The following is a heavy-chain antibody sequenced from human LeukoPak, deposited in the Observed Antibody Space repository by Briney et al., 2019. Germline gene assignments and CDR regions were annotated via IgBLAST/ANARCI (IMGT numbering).Heavy chain of an antibody. CDR1: GFTFSGSA. V-gene: IGHV3-73*01. Sequence: GGSLKLSCAASGFTFSGSAMHWVRQASGKGLEWVGRIRSKANSYATAYAASVKGRFTISRDDSKNTAYPQMNSLKTEDTAVYYCTTPLRGGELDAFDIWGQGTMVTVSS. J-gene: IGHJ3*02. CDR2: IRSKANSYAT. D-gene: IGHD3-16*01. CDR3: TTPLRGGELDAFDI.